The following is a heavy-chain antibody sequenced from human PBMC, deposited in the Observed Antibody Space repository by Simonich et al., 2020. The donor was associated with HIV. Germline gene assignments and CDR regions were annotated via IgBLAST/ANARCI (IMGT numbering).Heavy chain of an antibody. J-gene: IGHJ1*01. D-gene: IGHD3-10*01. CDR3: ARGADTFWLGDFQH. CDR2: INQSGST. Sequence: QVQLQQWGAGLLKPSETLFFTCAVYGGASIGYFWIWTRQSPGKGLEWIGQINQSGSTNYNPSLKSLVTRSVDTSNNQFLLKVTSVTAADTAVYYCARGADTFWLGDFQHWGQGTLVTVSS. V-gene: IGHV4-34*01. CDR1: GGASIGYF.